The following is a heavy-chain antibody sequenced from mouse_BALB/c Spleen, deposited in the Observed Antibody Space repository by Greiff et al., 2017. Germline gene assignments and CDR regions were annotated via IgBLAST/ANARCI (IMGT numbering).Heavy chain of an antibody. J-gene: IGHJ2*01. CDR2: IYPYNGGT. V-gene: IGHV1S29*02. Sequence: EVQLQQSGPELVKPGASVKISCKASGYTFTDYNMHWVQQSHGKSLEWIGYIYPYNGGTGYNQKFKSKATLTVDNSSSTAYMQLSSLASEDSAVSYFERGGYYRYDYFDYWGQGTTLAVSS. D-gene: IGHD2-14*01. CDR1: GYTFTDYN. CDR3: ERGGYYRYDYFDY.